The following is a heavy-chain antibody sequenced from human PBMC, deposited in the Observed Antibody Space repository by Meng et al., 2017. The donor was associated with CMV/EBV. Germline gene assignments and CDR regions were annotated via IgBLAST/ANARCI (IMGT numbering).Heavy chain of an antibody. D-gene: IGHD3-3*01. CDR2: ISSSGSTI. CDR3: ARGGGITIFGVVIIQLETGVDV. V-gene: IGHV3-48*03. CDR1: GFTFSSYE. Sequence: GESLKISCAASGFTFSSYEMNWVRQAPGKGLEWVSYISSSGSTIYYADSVKGRFTISRDNAKNSLYLQMNSPRAEDTAVYYCARGGGITIFGVVIIQLETGVDVWGQGTTVTVSS. J-gene: IGHJ6*02.